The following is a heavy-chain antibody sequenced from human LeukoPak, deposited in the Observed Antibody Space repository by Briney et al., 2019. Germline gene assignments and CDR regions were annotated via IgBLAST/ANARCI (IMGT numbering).Heavy chain of an antibody. J-gene: IGHJ6*02. V-gene: IGHV4-59*01. D-gene: IGHD6-13*01. CDR1: GGSISNYH. CDR3: ARTYSSSWPYYGMDV. CDR2: IYYSGST. Sequence: SETLSLTCTVSGGSISNYHWSWIRQPPGKGLEWIGYIYYSGSTNYNPSLKSRVTISVDTSKNQFSLKLSSVTAADTAVYYCARTYSSSWPYYGMDVWSQGTTVTVSS.